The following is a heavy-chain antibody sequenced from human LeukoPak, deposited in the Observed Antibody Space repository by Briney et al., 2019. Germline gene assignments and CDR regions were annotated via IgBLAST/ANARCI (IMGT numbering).Heavy chain of an antibody. J-gene: IGHJ5*02. V-gene: IGHV3-30*03. CDR1: GFTFSSYG. CDR3: ARAASNWSDP. CDR2: ISYDGSNK. D-gene: IGHD6-25*01. Sequence: GGSLRLSCAASGFTFSSYGIHWVRRAPGKGLEWVAVISYDGSNKFYADSVKGRFTISRDNSNNTLYLQMDSLRVEDTAVYYCARAASNWSDPWGQGTLVTASS.